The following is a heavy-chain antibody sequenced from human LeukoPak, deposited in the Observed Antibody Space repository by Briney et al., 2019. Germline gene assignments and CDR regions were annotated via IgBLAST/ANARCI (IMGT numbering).Heavy chain of an antibody. CDR2: VSGSGGST. J-gene: IGHJ4*02. CDR1: GFTFSSYA. V-gene: IGHV3-23*01. Sequence: GGSLRLSCAASGFTFSSYAMSWVRQAPGKGLEWVSAVSGSGGSTYYADSVKGRFTISRDNSKNTLYLQMNSLRAEDTAVYYCANIIVGAVVDYWGQGTLVTVSS. CDR3: ANIIVGAVVDY. D-gene: IGHD1-26*01.